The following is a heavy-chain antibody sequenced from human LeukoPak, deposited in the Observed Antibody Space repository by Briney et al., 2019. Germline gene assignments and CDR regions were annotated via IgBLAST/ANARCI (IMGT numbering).Heavy chain of an antibody. J-gene: IGHJ4*02. D-gene: IGHD6-19*01. CDR2: IISIVITI. CDR3: ARAPPYSSGWYSF. V-gene: IGHV3-11*01. CDR1: GFTFSDYY. Sequence: GGSLRLSCAASGFTFSDYYMSWIRQAPGKGLEWVSYIISIVITIYYADSVKGRFTISRDNAKNSLYLQMNSLRAEDTAVYYCARAPPYSSGWYSFWGQGTLVTVSS.